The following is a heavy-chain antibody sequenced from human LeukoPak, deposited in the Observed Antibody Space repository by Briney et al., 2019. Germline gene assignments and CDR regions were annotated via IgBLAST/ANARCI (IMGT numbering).Heavy chain of an antibody. CDR3: ARRREYYDILTGYYKASYYFDY. Sequence: SETLSLTCTVSGGSISSSSYYWGWIRQPPGKGLEWIGSIYYSGSTYYNPFLKSRVTISVDTSKNQFSLKLSSVTAADTAVYYCARRREYYDILTGYYKASYYFDYWGQGTLVTVSS. D-gene: IGHD3-9*01. J-gene: IGHJ4*02. V-gene: IGHV4-39*07. CDR1: GGSISSSSYY. CDR2: IYYSGST.